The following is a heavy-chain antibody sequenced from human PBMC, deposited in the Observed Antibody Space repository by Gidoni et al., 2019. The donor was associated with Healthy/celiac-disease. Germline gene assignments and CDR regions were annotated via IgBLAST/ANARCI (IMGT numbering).Heavy chain of an antibody. CDR2: IYYSGST. CDR1: GGSISSYY. Sequence: QVQLQESGPGLVKPSETLSLTCTVSGGSISSYYWSWIRQPPGKGLEWIGYIYYSGSTNYNPALKSRVTISVDTSKNQFSLKLSSVTAADTAVYYCARVVVGAKTYYFDYWGQGTLVTVSS. CDR3: ARVVVGAKTYYFDY. V-gene: IGHV4-59*01. J-gene: IGHJ4*02. D-gene: IGHD1-26*01.